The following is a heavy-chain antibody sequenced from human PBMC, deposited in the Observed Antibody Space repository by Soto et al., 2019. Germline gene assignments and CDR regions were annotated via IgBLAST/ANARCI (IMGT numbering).Heavy chain of an antibody. Sequence: ASVKVSCKVSGYTLTELSMHWVRQAPGKGLEWMGGFDPEDGKTTSAQKFQGRVTVTEDTSTDTAYMELSSLRSEDTAVYYCARESPSTTGTRSSPFDPWGQGTLVTVSS. J-gene: IGHJ5*02. CDR3: ARESPSTTGTRSSPFDP. CDR1: GYTLTELS. D-gene: IGHD1-1*01. V-gene: IGHV1-24*01. CDR2: FDPEDGKT.